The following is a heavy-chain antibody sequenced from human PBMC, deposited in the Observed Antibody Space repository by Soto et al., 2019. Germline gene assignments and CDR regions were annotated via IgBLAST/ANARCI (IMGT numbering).Heavy chain of an antibody. CDR3: ARDRAYYFHSSCCPDS. V-gene: IGHV1-46*01. CDR1: GYTFTSYH. CDR2: INPSGGST. D-gene: IGHD3-22*01. Sequence: QVQLVQSGAEVKKPGASVKVSCKASGYTFTSYHLHWVRQAPGQGLEWMGIINPSGGSTNYAHKFQDRVTLTMGKSTSAVYLELSSLRSEDTAVYYCARDRAYYFHSSCCPDSRGQGTLVTVSS. J-gene: IGHJ4*02.